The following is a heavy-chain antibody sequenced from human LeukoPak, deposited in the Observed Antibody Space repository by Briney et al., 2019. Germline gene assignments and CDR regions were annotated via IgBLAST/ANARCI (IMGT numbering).Heavy chain of an antibody. D-gene: IGHD5-18*01. CDR3: ASSFAMVNYYYYYMDV. CDR1: GYTFTSYD. Sequence: ASVKVSCKASGYTFTSYDINWVRQATGQGLEWMGWMNPNSGNTGYAQKFQGRVTMTRDTSISTAYMELSRLRSDDTAVYYCASSFAMVNYYYYYMDVWGKGTTVAVSS. J-gene: IGHJ6*03. V-gene: IGHV1-8*01. CDR2: MNPNSGNT.